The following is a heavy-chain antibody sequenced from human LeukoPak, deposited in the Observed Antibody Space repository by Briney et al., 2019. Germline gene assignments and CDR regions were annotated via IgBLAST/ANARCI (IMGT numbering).Heavy chain of an antibody. CDR1: GFXFSDYY. Sequence: GGSLRLSCGASGFXFSDYYITWIRQAPGKGLEWVSYISSSSSYTNYADSVKGRFTISRDNAKNSLYLQMNSLRDEDTAVYYCARDLHYAFDIWGQGTMVTASS. V-gene: IGHV3-11*06. CDR3: ARDLHYAFDI. D-gene: IGHD3-10*01. CDR2: ISSSSSYT. J-gene: IGHJ3*02.